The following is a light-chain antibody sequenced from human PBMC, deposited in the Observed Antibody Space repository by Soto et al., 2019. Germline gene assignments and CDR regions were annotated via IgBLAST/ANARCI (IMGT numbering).Light chain of an antibody. CDR3: QQSYSTPIT. CDR1: QTISSL. Sequence: DIQMTQSPSSLSASVGDRVTITCRAGQTISSLLNWYQQKPGKAPKLLIYAASSLQSGVPSRFSGSRSGTDFTLTISSLQPEDFATYYCQQSYSTPITFGQGARLEIK. V-gene: IGKV1-39*01. CDR2: AAS. J-gene: IGKJ5*01.